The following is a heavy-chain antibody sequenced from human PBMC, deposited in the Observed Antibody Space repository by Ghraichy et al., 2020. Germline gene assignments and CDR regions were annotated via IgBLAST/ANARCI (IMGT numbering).Heavy chain of an antibody. D-gene: IGHD4-17*01. V-gene: IGHV4-39*01. CDR3: AGPSIYGDSLYYFDY. J-gene: IGHJ4*02. CDR1: GGSISSSSYY. CDR2: IYYSGST. Sequence: SETLSLTCTVSGGSISSSSYYWGWIRQPPGKGLEWIGSIYYSGSTYYNPSLKSRVTISVDTSKNQFSLKLSSVTAADTAVYYCAGPSIYGDSLYYFDYWGQGTLVTV.